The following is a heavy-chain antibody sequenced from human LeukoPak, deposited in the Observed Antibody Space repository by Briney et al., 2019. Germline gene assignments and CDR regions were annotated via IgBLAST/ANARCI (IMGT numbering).Heavy chain of an antibody. V-gene: IGHV3-11*01. CDR1: GFTLSDYY. J-gene: IGHJ4*02. Sequence: GGSLRLSCAASGFTLSDYYMSWIRQAPGKGLEWVSYISSSGSTIYYADSVKGRFTISRDNAKNSLYLQMNSLRAEDTAVYYCAKEHTVTTVPFDYWGQGTLVTVSS. CDR3: AKEHTVTTVPFDY. D-gene: IGHD4-17*01. CDR2: ISSSGSTI.